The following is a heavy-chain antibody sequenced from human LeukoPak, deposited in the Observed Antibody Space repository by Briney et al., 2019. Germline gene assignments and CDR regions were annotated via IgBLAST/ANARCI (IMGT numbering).Heavy chain of an antibody. D-gene: IGHD2-15*01. CDR3: ARGSHTYCSGGSCYSGGNDY. CDR2: IYYSGST. V-gene: IGHV4-59*01. Sequence: SETLSLTCTVSGGSIRDYYWSWIRQPPGKGLEWIGDIYYSGSTNYNPSLKSRVTISVDTSKNQFSLKLSSVTAADTAVYYCARGSHTYCSGGSCYSGGNDYWGQGTLVTVSS. CDR1: GGSIRDYY. J-gene: IGHJ4*02.